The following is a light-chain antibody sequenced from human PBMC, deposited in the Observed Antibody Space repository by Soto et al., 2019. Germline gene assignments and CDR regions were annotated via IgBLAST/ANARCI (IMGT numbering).Light chain of an antibody. CDR3: EQYYSYRK. V-gene: IGKV1-5*01. CDR1: QSITRW. CDR2: DAS. Sequence: DIQMTQSPSTLSASVGDRVTITCRASQSITRWLAWYQQKPGKAPKLLIYDASSLKSGVPSRLSGSGSGTECTLTISSLQADDFATYYREQYYSYRKFGQGTKVEIK. J-gene: IGKJ1*01.